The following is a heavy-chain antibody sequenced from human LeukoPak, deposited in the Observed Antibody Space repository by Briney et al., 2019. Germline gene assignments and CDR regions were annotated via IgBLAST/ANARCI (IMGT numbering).Heavy chain of an antibody. CDR1: GFTFSSYS. J-gene: IGHJ3*02. V-gene: IGHV3-48*01. CDR2: ISSSSSTI. Sequence: GGSLRLSCAASGFTFSSYSMNWVRQAPGKGLEWVSYISSSSSTIYYAGSVKGRFTISRDNAKNSLYLQMNSLRAEDTAVYYCARDPLDYYDSNGGIWGQGTMVTVSS. D-gene: IGHD3-22*01. CDR3: ARDPLDYYDSNGGI.